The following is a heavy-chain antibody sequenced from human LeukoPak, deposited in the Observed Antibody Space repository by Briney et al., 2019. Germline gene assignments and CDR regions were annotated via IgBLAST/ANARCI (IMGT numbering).Heavy chain of an antibody. Sequence: ASVKVSCKASGYTFTTHDINWVRQAPGQGLEWMGWMNPNSGNTGFAQKFQGRVTITRNTSISTAYLELSSLRYEDTAVYYCARLVNQFDYVTGRFDYWGQGTLVTVSS. CDR2: MNPNSGNT. J-gene: IGHJ4*02. CDR3: ARLVNQFDYVTGRFDY. CDR1: GYTFTTHD. D-gene: IGHD4-17*01. V-gene: IGHV1-8*02.